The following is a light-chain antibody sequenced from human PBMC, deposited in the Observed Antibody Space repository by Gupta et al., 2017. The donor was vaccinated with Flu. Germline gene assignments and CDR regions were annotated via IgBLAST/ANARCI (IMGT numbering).Light chain of an antibody. J-gene: IGKJ1*01. CDR2: KAS. V-gene: IGKV1-5*03. CDR1: QSIDTW. CDR3: QHYNSYSVT. Sequence: DIQVTPSPSTLSASVGDRVTITCRASQSIDTWLAWYQQKPGKAPKLLIYKASSLEGGVPSRFSGSGSGTEFTLTISSLQPDDFATYYCQHYNSYSVTFGQGTKVEIK.